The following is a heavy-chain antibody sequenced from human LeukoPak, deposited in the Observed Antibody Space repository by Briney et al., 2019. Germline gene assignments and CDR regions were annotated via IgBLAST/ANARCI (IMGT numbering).Heavy chain of an antibody. Sequence: GGSLRLSCAASGFTFSSYSMNWVRQAPGKGLEWVSSISSSSSYICYADSVKGRFTISRDNAKNSLYLQMNSLRAEDTAVYYCASWYSRVQLERRGSGYWGQGTLVTVSS. CDR2: ISSSSSYI. CDR3: ASWYSRVQLERRGSGY. V-gene: IGHV3-21*01. CDR1: GFTFSSYS. D-gene: IGHD1-1*01. J-gene: IGHJ4*02.